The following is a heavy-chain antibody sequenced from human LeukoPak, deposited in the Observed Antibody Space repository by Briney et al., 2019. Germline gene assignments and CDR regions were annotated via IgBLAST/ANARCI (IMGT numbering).Heavy chain of an antibody. CDR2: ISSSSSTI. CDR3: ARDFTGWARLGFDY. CDR1: GFTFSTYS. D-gene: IGHD6-19*01. V-gene: IGHV3-48*04. Sequence: PGGSLRLSCAASGFTFSTYSMNWVRQAPGKGLEWVSYISSSSSTIYYADSVKGRFTISRDNAKNSLYLQMNSLRAEDTAVYYCARDFTGWARLGFDYWGQGTLVTVSS. J-gene: IGHJ4*02.